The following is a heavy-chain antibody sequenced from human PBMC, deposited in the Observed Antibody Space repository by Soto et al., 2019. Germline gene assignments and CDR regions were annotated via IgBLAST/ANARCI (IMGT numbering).Heavy chain of an antibody. CDR2: IKSKTDGGTT. Sequence: EVQLVESGGGLVKPGGSLRLSCAASGFTFSNAWMSWVRQAPGKGLEWVGRIKSKTDGGTTDYAAPVKGRFTISRDDSKNTLYLQMNSLKTEDTAVYYCTTDGSIVVVPAAIRNDAFDIWGQGTMVTVSS. D-gene: IGHD2-2*01. V-gene: IGHV3-15*01. J-gene: IGHJ3*02. CDR1: GFTFSNAW. CDR3: TTDGSIVVVPAAIRNDAFDI.